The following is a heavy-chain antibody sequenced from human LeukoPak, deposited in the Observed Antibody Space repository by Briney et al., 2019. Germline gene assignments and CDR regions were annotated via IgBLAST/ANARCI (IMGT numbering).Heavy chain of an antibody. Sequence: GASVKVSCKASGYTFTSYYMHWVRQAPGQGLEWMGIINPSGGSTSYAQKFQGRVTMTRDMSTSTVYMELSSLRSEDTAVYCCARDKGATIPFDYWGQGTLVTVSS. D-gene: IGHD5-24*01. V-gene: IGHV1-46*01. CDR1: GYTFTSYY. CDR3: ARDKGATIPFDY. CDR2: INPSGGST. J-gene: IGHJ4*02.